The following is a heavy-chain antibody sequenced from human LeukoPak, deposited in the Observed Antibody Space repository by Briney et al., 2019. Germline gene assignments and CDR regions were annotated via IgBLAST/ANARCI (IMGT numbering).Heavy chain of an antibody. D-gene: IGHD4-17*01. CDR3: ARQAVAFTVTPDY. CDR2: IYYSGST. V-gene: IGHV4-39*01. CDR1: GGSISSSSYY. Sequence: PSETLSLTCTVSGGSISSSSYYWGWIRQPPGKGLEWIGSIYYSGSTYYNPSLKSRVTISVDTSKNQSSLKLSSVTAADTAVYYCARQAVAFTVTPDYWGQGTLVTVSS. J-gene: IGHJ4*02.